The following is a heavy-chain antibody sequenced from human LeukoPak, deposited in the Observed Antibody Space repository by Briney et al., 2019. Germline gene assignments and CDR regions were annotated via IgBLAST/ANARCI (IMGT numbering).Heavy chain of an antibody. D-gene: IGHD1-26*01. CDR3: AKGGSGSYPFDY. CDR1: GFTFDDYG. CDR2: ISGSGGST. J-gene: IGHJ4*02. Sequence: GGSLRLSCAASGFTFDDYGMSWVRQAPGKGLEWVSAISGSGGSTYYADSVKGRFTISRDNSKNTLYLQMNSLRAEDTAVYYCAKGGSGSYPFDYWGQGTLVTVSS. V-gene: IGHV3-23*01.